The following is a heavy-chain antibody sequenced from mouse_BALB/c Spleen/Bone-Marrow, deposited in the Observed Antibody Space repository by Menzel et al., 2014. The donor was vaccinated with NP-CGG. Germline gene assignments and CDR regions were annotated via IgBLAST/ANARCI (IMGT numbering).Heavy chain of an antibody. J-gene: IGHJ3*01. CDR1: GFTFSNYW. V-gene: IGHV6-6*02. CDR2: IRLKSHNYAT. CDR3: NTGFAY. Sequence: EVNLVESGGGLVQPGGSMKPSCVASGFTFSNYWMNWVRQSPEKGLEWVAEIRLKSHNYATRYAESVKGRFTISRDDSKSSVYLQINNLRTEDSGIYYCNTGFAYWGQGTLVTVSA.